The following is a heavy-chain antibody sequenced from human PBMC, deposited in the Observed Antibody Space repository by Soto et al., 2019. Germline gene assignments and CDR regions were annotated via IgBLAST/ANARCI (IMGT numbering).Heavy chain of an antibody. D-gene: IGHD6-13*01. CDR2: INAANGDT. V-gene: IGHV1-3*01. J-gene: IGHJ5*02. CDR3: VRRHVSATGIDWFDP. CDR1: GYTFTSYG. Sequence: ASVKVSCKASGYTFTSYGIHWVRQAPGQRLEWMGWINAANGDTKYSPKFQGRVTITRDTSASTTYMELSSLRSEDTAVYYCVRRHVSATGIDWFDPWGQGTLVTVSS.